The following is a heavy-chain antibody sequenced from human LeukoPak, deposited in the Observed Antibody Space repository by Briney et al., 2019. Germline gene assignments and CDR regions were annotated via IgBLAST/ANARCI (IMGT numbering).Heavy chain of an antibody. Sequence: GALRLSCTASGFTFSGYAMSWVRQAPGEGLDWVSGLSGSGGSTYYADSVKGRFTISRDNSKNTLYLQMNSLRAEDTAVYYCARDPGSSWQNYFDNWGQGTLVTVSS. V-gene: IGHV3-23*01. D-gene: IGHD6-13*01. CDR3: ARDPGSSWQNYFDN. J-gene: IGHJ4*02. CDR2: LSGSGGST. CDR1: GFTFSGYA.